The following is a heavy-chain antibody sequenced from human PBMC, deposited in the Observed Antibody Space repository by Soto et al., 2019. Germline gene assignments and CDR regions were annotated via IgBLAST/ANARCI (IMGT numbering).Heavy chain of an antibody. V-gene: IGHV4-59*01. Sequence: PSETLSLTCTVSGYSISSYYWTWIRQPPGKGLEWIGYIYYAGSTNYNPSLKSRVAMSVDTSKNQVSLKLSSVTAADTAVYYCARRYCSGGSCYSNRLGYFDYWGQGTLVTVSS. CDR3: ARRYCSGGSCYSNRLGYFDY. CDR1: GYSISSYY. J-gene: IGHJ4*02. D-gene: IGHD2-15*01. CDR2: IYYAGST.